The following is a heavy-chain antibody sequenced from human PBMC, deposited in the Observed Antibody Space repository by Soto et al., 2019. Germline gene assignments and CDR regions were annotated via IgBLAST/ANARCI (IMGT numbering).Heavy chain of an antibody. D-gene: IGHD3-10*01. J-gene: IGHJ4*02. CDR1: GGTFSSYT. CDR3: ATTPVDPYYYGSGSTDY. Sequence: QVQLVQSGAEVKKPGSSVKVSCKASGGTFSSYTISWVRQAPGQGLEWMGRIIPILGIANYAQKFQGRVTITADKSTSTAYMELSSLSSEDTAVYYCATTPVDPYYYGSGSTDYWGQGTLVTVSS. CDR2: IIPILGIA. V-gene: IGHV1-69*02.